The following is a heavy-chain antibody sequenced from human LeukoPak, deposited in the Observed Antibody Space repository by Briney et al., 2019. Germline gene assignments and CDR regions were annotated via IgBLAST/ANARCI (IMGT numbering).Heavy chain of an antibody. V-gene: IGHV4-34*01. CDR2: INNSGST. J-gene: IGHJ4*01. CDR3: ARVMGRRKEDY. CDR1: SGSFSVYY. D-gene: IGHD3-10*01. Sequence: SDTLSLICAVYSGSFSVYYWSGIRQPPGKGLEWIGEINNSGSTNSNPSLKSRVTISVDTSKNQFSLKLSSVAAADTAVYYCARVMGRRKEDYWGHGNLVTVSS.